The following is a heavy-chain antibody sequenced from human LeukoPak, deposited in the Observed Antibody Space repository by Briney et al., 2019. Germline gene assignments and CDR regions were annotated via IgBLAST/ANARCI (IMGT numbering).Heavy chain of an antibody. V-gene: IGHV3-30*04. CDR1: GFTFGTYA. D-gene: IGHD3-16*01. Sequence: GGSLRLSCAASGFTFGTYAMHWVRQAPGKGLEWLAIISSDENTQYYADSVKGRFTTSRDNAKNTLFLQLNSLRAEDTAVYYCARGGAEPFDYWGQGTLVTVSS. CDR2: ISSDENTQ. J-gene: IGHJ4*02. CDR3: ARGGAEPFDY.